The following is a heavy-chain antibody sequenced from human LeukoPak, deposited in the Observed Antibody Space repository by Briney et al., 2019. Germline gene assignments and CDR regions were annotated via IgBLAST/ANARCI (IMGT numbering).Heavy chain of an antibody. CDR1: GYTFTSYD. CDR3: AREIGEYSSSWYENDY. CDR2: MNPNSGNT. J-gene: IGHJ4*02. D-gene: IGHD6-13*01. V-gene: IGHV1-8*01. Sequence: ASVTVSCKASGYTFTSYDINWVRQATGQGLEWMGWMNPNSGNTGYAQKFQGRATMTRNTSISTAYMKLSSLRSDDKYVYSCAREIGEYSSSWYENDYWGQGPRLTVSS.